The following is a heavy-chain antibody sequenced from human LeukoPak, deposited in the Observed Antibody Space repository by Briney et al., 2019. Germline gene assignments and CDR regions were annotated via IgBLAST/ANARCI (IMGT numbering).Heavy chain of an antibody. CDR1: GFIVRNNY. CDR2: IYSGGYT. Sequence: PGGSLRLSCAASGFIVRNNYMSWVRQAPGKGLEWVSLIYSGGYTDYADSVKGRFTISRDSSKNTLYLQMNSLRAEDTAVYYCARSLDYGDLYYFDYWGQGTLVTVSS. V-gene: IGHV3-53*01. J-gene: IGHJ4*02. CDR3: ARSLDYGDLYYFDY. D-gene: IGHD4-17*01.